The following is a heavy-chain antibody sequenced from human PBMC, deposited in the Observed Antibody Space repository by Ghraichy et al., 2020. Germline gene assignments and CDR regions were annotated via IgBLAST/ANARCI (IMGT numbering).Heavy chain of an antibody. D-gene: IGHD5-18*01. Sequence: GGSLRLSCAASGFTFSSYGMHWVRQAPGKGLEWVAVIWYDGSNKYYADSVKGRFTISRDNSKNTLYLQMNSLRAEDTAVYYCARDPVRYSYELGLDAFDIWGQGTMVTVSS. V-gene: IGHV3-33*01. J-gene: IGHJ3*02. CDR1: GFTFSSYG. CDR3: ARDPVRYSYELGLDAFDI. CDR2: IWYDGSNK.